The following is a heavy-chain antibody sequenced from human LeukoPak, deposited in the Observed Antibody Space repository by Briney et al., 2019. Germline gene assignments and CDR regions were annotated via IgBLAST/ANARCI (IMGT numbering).Heavy chain of an antibody. V-gene: IGHV3-7*01. CDR1: GFTFSSYW. D-gene: IGHD5-18*01. J-gene: IGHJ4*02. CDR2: IKKDGSEK. Sequence: AGGSLRLSCAASGFTFSSYWMSWVRQAPGKGLEWVANIKKDGSEKYYVDSVKGRFTISRDNAKTSLYLKMNSLRAEDTAVYYSARDLSGVTGYTYGRGIDYWGQGTLVTVSS. CDR3: ARDLSGVTGYTYGRGIDY.